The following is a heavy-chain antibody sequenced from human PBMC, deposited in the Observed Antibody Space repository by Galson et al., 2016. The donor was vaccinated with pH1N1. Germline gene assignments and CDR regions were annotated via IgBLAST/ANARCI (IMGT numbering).Heavy chain of an antibody. CDR1: GGSISSGGYY. D-gene: IGHD6-13*01. Sequence: LSLTCTVSGGSISSGGYYWSWIRQHPGRGLEWIGYIYYSGSTYYNPSLKSRVTISVDTSKNQFSLKLSSVTAADAAVYYCARQIAAAGTFYIDYWGQGTLVTASS. CDR2: IYYSGST. CDR3: ARQIAAAGTFYIDY. V-gene: IGHV4-31*03. J-gene: IGHJ4*02.